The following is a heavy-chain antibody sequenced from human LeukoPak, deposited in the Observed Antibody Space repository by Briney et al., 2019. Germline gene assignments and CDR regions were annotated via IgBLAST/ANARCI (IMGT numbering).Heavy chain of an antibody. Sequence: PGGSLRLSCAASGFRVGSYYTSWIRQAPGKGLEWVAVVGNSDNHKDHADSVKGRFTISRDDAKSSVYLQMNSLRVEDTAIYYCAREQWYRFDNWGQGALVTVSS. CDR1: GFRVGSYY. J-gene: IGHJ4*02. CDR3: AREQWYRFDN. D-gene: IGHD2-8*01. V-gene: IGHV3-11*01. CDR2: VGNSDNHK.